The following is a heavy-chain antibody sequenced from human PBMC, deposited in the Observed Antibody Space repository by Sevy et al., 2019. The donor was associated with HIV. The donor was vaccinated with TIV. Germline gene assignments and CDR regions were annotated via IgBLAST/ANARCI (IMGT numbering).Heavy chain of an antibody. CDR3: ARPRGKCELDSGSGAFDI. CDR2: ISYGGGNK. V-gene: IGHV3-30-3*01. J-gene: IGHJ3*02. Sequence: GGSLRLSCATSGFTFSNFAMHWVRQAPGKGLEWVALISYGGGNKYYADSVKGRFTISRDDSENTLYLQMNSLRAEDTAVYYCARPRGKCELDSGSGAFDIWGQGTMVTVSS. D-gene: IGHD1-26*01. CDR1: GFTFSNFA.